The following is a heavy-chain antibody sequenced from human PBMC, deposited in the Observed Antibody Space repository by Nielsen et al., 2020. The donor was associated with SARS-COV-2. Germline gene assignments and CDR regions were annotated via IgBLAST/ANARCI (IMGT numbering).Heavy chain of an antibody. CDR1: GYTFTSNY. D-gene: IGHD5-24*01. Sequence: ASVKVSCKASGYTFTSNYMHWVRQAPGQGLEWMGLINPSGGSTSYAQKFQGRVTMTRDTSTSTDYIELSSLRSENTAVYYYARGEHLGENVLDGDGYTFYYWGQGTLVTVSS. CDR3: ARGEHLGENVLDGDGYTFYY. V-gene: IGHV1-46*01. CDR2: INPSGGST. J-gene: IGHJ4*02.